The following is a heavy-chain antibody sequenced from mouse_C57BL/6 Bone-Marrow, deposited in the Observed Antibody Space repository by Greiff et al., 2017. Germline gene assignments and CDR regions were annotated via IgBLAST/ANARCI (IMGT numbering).Heavy chain of an antibody. CDR2: ISSGGSYT. J-gene: IGHJ3*01. CDR1: GFTFSSYG. CDR3: ASPSNYVAD. Sequence: EVMLVESGGDLVKPGGSLKLSCAASGFTFSSYGMSWVRQTPDKRLEWVATISSGGSYTYYPDSVKGRFTISRDNAKNTLYLQMSSLKSEDTAMYYCASPSNYVADWGQGTLVTVSA. V-gene: IGHV5-6*01. D-gene: IGHD2-5*01.